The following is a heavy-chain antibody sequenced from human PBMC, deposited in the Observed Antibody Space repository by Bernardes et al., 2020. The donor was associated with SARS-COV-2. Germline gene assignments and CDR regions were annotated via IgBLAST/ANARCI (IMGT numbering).Heavy chain of an antibody. V-gene: IGHV3-30*18. CDR3: AKDLGYYDFWSGYYLVRYYYGMDV. Sequence: GSLRLSCAASGFTFSSYGMHWVRQAPGKGLEWVAVISYDGSNKYYADSVKGRFTISRDNSKNTLYLQMNSLRAEDTAVYYCAKDLGYYDFWSGYYLVRYYYGMDVWGQGTTVTVSS. CDR2: ISYDGSNK. CDR1: GFTFSSYG. D-gene: IGHD3-3*01. J-gene: IGHJ6*02.